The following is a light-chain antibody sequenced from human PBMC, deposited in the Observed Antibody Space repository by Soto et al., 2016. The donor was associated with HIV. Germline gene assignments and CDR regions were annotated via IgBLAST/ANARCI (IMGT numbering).Light chain of an antibody. V-gene: IGLV3-21*04. J-gene: IGLJ2*01. CDR3: QVWDRSTEHVV. Sequence: SYVLTQPPSVAVAPGKTARMICGGDNIENKNVHWYRQKPGRAPLLVIFDDGDRPSGIPERFSGSNSGDTATLTISRVEAGDEADYFCQVWDRSTEHVVFGGGTKLTVL. CDR2: DDG. CDR1: NIENKN.